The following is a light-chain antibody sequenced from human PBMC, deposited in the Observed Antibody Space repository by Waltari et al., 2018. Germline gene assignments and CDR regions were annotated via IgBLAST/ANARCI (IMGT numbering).Light chain of an antibody. J-gene: IGKJ5*01. Sequence: EIVLTQSPATLSSSPGERATLSCRASHSISNNFLAWYQQRPGQSPRLLLYSISNRAPGISDRFWGSGSGTDFTLTISRLEPEDFAVYYCQQYGDSPITFGQGTRLDI. CDR2: SIS. V-gene: IGKV3-20*01. CDR3: QQYGDSPIT. CDR1: HSISNNF.